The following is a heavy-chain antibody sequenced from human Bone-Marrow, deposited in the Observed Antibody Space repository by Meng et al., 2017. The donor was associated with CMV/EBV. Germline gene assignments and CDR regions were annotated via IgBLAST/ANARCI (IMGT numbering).Heavy chain of an antibody. CDR2: IYPGDSDT. CDR3: ARHTGLYGMDV. CDR1: GYRFTNFW. J-gene: IGHJ6*01. V-gene: IGHV5-51*01. Sequence: GESLKISCKGSGYRFTNFWIGWVRQMPGKGLEWMGIIYPGDSDTRFSPSFQGQVTISADKSINTAYLQWSSLKASDTAMYYCARHTGLYGMDVWGQGTTVTGSS.